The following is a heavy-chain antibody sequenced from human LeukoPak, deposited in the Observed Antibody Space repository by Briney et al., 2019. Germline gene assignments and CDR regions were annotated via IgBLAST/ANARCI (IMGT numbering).Heavy chain of an antibody. D-gene: IGHD3-9*01. CDR1: GFTFSSNT. J-gene: IGHJ6*02. Sequence: GGSLRLSCAASGFTFSSNTMNWVRQAPGKGLEWVSYISSSSSTIYYADSVKGRFTISRDNAKNSLYLQMNSLRAEDTAVYYCARLDSDYDILTGYYYYGMDVWGQGTTVTVSS. CDR2: ISSSSSTI. V-gene: IGHV3-48*01. CDR3: ARLDSDYDILTGYYYYGMDV.